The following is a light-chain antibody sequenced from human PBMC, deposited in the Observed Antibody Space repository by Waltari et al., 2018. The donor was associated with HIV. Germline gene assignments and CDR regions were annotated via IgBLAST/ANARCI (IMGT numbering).Light chain of an antibody. V-gene: IGKV3-11*01. CDR3: QQRSKWPPT. Sequence: EIVLPQSPATLSLSPGERATLSCRASQSVSSYLAWYQQKPGQAPRLLIYDASTRATGIPTRFSGSGSGTDFTLTISSLEPEDFAVYYCQQRSKWPPTFGGGTKVEIK. CDR2: DAS. J-gene: IGKJ4*01. CDR1: QSVSSY.